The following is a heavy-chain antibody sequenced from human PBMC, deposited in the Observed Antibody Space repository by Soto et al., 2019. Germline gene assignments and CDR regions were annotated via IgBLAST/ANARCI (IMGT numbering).Heavy chain of an antibody. Sequence: SETLSLTCSVSGGSVSSGSYYWSWIRQPPGKGLEWIGYIYNTGSTNYNPSLKSRVTMSVDTSKNQFSLKLTSVTAADTAVYYCARGGGVTATFDYWGRGTLVPVSS. D-gene: IGHD5-18*01. CDR2: IYNTGST. CDR1: GGSVSSGSYY. J-gene: IGHJ4*02. V-gene: IGHV4-61*01. CDR3: ARGGGVTATFDY.